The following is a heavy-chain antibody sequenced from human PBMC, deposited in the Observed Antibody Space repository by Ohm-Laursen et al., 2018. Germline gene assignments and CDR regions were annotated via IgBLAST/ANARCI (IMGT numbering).Heavy chain of an antibody. CDR2: TYYRSKWYN. D-gene: IGHD3-10*01. V-gene: IGHV6-1*01. CDR3: ARGAPFARGVPPYYYYGMDV. CDR1: GDSVSSNSAA. J-gene: IGHJ6*02. Sequence: TQTLTLTCAISGDSVSSNSAAWNWIRQSPSRGLEWLGRTYYRSKWYNDYAVSVKSRITINPDTSKNQFSLQLNSVTPEDTAVYYCARGAPFARGVPPYYYYGMDVWGQGTTVTVSS.